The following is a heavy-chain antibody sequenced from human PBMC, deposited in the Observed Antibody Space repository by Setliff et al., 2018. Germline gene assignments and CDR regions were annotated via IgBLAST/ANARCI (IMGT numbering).Heavy chain of an antibody. CDR1: GDSMSFSY. Sequence: PSETLSLTCSVSGDSMSFSYWSWIRQPPGKGLEWIGYIYYSGSTDSHPPLKSRVSISIDTSKNHFSLNVRSVTAADTAIYYCAKGRGEMDSWGQGILVTVSS. CDR3: AKGRGEMDS. CDR2: IYYSGST. V-gene: IGHV4-59*01. J-gene: IGHJ4*02. D-gene: IGHD3-10*01.